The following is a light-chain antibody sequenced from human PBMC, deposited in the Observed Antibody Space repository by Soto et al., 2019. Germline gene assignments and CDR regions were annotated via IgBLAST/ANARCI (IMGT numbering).Light chain of an antibody. V-gene: IGKV1-39*01. CDR3: QQSYSTPPFT. J-gene: IGKJ3*01. Sequence: DIQMTQSPSSLSASVGDRVTITCRASQSISSYLNWYQQKPGKALKLLIYAASSLQSGVPSRFSGSGSGTDFTLTISSLQPEDFATYYCQQSYSTPPFTFGAGTKVDIK. CDR1: QSISSY. CDR2: AAS.